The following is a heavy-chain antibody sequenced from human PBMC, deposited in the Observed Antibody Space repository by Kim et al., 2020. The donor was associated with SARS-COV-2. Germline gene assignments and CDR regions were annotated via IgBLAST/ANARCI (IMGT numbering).Heavy chain of an antibody. CDR3: ARGGMDYYGSGSSTYFDY. V-gene: IGHV1-69*06. J-gene: IGHJ4*02. D-gene: IGHD3-10*01. CDR2: IIPIFGTA. CDR1: GGTFSSYA. Sequence: SVKVSCKASGGTFSSYAISWVRQAPGQGLEWMGGIIPIFGTANYAQKFQGRVTITADKSTSTAYMELSSLRSEDTAVYYCARGGMDYYGSGSSTYFDYWGQGTLVTVSS.